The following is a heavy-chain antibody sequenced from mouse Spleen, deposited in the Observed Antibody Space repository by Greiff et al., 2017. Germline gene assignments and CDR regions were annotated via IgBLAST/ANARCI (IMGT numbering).Heavy chain of an antibody. CDR2: ISSGGSYT. J-gene: IGHJ2*01. V-gene: IGHV5-9-3*01. CDR1: GFTFSSYA. Sequence: DVKLVESGGGLVKPGGSLKLSCAASGFTFSSYAMSWVRQTPEKRLEWVATISSGGSYTYYPDSVKGRFTISRDNAKNTLYLQMSSLRSEDTAMYYCARHSYYGNYFDYWGQGTTLTVSS. D-gene: IGHD2-1*01. CDR3: ARHSYYGNYFDY.